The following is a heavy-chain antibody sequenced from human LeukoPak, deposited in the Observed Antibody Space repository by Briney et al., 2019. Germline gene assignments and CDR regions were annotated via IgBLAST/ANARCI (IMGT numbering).Heavy chain of an antibody. J-gene: IGHJ4*02. CDR2: ISSSAGTT. V-gene: IGHV3-48*03. CDR3: ARQQLQLWYD. D-gene: IGHD5-18*01. Sequence: GGSLRLSCAASGFTFSSYEMNWVRQAPGKGLEWVSYISSSAGTTYYADSVKGRFTISRDNAKNSLYLQMNSLRAEDTAVYYCARQQLQLWYDWGQGTLVTVSS. CDR1: GFTFSSYE.